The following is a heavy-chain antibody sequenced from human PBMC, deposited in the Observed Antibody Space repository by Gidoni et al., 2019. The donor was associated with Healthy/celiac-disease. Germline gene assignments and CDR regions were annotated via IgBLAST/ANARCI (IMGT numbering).Heavy chain of an antibody. CDR3: TTAYCSSTSCYDYYYGMDV. CDR2: IKSKTDGGTT. D-gene: IGHD2-2*01. CDR1: GFTFSNAW. V-gene: IGHV3-15*01. J-gene: IGHJ6*02. Sequence: EVQLVESGGGLVKPGGSLRLSCAASGFTFSNAWMSWVRQAPGKGLELVGRIKSKTDGGTTDYAAPVKGRFTISRDDSKNTLYLQMNSLKTEDTAVYYCTTAYCSSTSCYDYYYGMDVWGQGTTVTVSS.